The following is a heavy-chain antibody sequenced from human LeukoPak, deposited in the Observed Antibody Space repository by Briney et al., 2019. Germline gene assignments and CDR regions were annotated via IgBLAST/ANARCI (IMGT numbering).Heavy chain of an antibody. J-gene: IGHJ6*03. CDR2: IIPIFGTA. Sequence: GASVKVSCKASGCTFSSYAISWVRQAPGQGLEWMGGIIPIFGTANYAQKFQGRVTITADESTSTAYMELSSLRSEDTAVYYCARGIYYYGSGSRLPYYYYMDVWGKGATVTISS. CDR1: GCTFSSYA. D-gene: IGHD3-10*01. CDR3: ARGIYYYGSGSRLPYYYYMDV. V-gene: IGHV1-69*13.